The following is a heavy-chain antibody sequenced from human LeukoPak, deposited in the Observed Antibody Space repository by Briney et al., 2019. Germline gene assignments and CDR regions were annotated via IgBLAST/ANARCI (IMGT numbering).Heavy chain of an antibody. D-gene: IGHD3-3*01. CDR2: ISPDGSTT. J-gene: IGHJ4*02. V-gene: IGHV3-74*01. CDR3: TRDFDFSSAI. CDR1: GFTFSSYW. Sequence: GGSLRLSCAASGFTFSSYWMHWVRQAPGKGLVWVSRISPDGSTTGHADSVKGRFTTSRDNAKNTLFLQMNSLRAEDTVVYYCTRDFDFSSAIWGQGTLVTVSS.